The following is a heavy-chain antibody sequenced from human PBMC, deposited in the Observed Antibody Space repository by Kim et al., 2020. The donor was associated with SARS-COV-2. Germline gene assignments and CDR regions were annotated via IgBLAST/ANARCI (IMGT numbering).Heavy chain of an antibody. Sequence: DSVKGRFTISRDASKNTLYLKVNSLRAEDTAVYYCAKGGWGGYYYGYVDYWGQGTLVTVSS. J-gene: IGHJ4*02. D-gene: IGHD3-22*01. CDR3: AKGGWGGYYYGYVDY. V-gene: IGHV3-23*01.